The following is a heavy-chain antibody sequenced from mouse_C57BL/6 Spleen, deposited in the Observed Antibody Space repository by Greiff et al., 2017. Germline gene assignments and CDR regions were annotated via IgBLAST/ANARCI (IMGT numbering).Heavy chain of an antibody. Sequence: QVQLQQPGAELVKPGASVKLSCKASGYTFTSYWMHWVKQRPGQGLEWIGMIHPNSGSTNYNEKFKSKATLTVDKSSSTAYMQLSSLTSDDSAVYYCARPSICYGSSPFDYWGQGTTLTVSS. V-gene: IGHV1-64*01. CDR1: GYTFTSYW. CDR3: ARPSICYGSSPFDY. CDR2: IHPNSGST. J-gene: IGHJ2*01. D-gene: IGHD1-1*01.